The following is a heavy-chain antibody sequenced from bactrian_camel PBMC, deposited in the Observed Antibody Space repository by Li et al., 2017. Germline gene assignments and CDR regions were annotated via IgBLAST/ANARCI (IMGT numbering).Heavy chain of an antibody. CDR3: ATNVVLGMCPRAYEWRY. V-gene: IGHV3S40*01. J-gene: IGHJ4*01. Sequence: DVQLVESGGGLVQPGGSLRLSCAASGFTFSSADMSWVRQGPGKGFEWVSCISSGGVNTYYADSVKGRFTVVRDNAKNTLYLQMNSLKPEDAGMYYCATNVVLGMCPRAYEWRYWGQGTQVTVS. D-gene: IGHD1*01. CDR1: GFTFSSAD. CDR2: ISSGGVNT.